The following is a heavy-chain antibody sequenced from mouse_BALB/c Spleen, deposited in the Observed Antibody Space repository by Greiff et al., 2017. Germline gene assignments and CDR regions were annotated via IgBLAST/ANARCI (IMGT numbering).Heavy chain of an antibody. J-gene: IGHJ3*01. Sequence: EVQLVESGGGLVKPGGSLKLSCAASGFTFSSYTMSWVRQTPEKRLEWVAEISSGGSYTYYPDTVTGRFTISRDNAKNTLYLEMSSLRSEDTAMYYCARDPGFAYWGQGTLVTVSA. CDR1: GFTFSSYT. CDR3: ARDPGFAY. CDR2: ISSGGSYT. V-gene: IGHV5-9-4*01.